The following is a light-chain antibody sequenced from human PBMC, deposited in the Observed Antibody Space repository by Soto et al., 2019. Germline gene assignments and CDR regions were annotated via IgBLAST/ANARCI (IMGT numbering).Light chain of an antibody. Sequence: DIQMTQSPSTLSASVGDRVTITCRASQSISSWLAWYQQKPGKAPKLLIYKASSLESGVPSRFSGSGSGTEFPLTTSTLQPDDFATDYCQQYNNFWTFGQGTKVEIK. V-gene: IGKV1-5*03. J-gene: IGKJ1*01. CDR2: KAS. CDR3: QQYNNFWT. CDR1: QSISSW.